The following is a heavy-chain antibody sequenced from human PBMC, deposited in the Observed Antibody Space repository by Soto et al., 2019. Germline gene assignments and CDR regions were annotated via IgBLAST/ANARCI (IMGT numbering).Heavy chain of an antibody. V-gene: IGHV3-11*01. CDR1: GFTFSDYY. Sequence: GGSLRLSCAASGFTFSDYYMSWIRQAPGKGLEWASYISSSGSTIYYADSVKGRFTISRDNAKNSLYLQMNSLRAEDTAVYYCARPTSIAAADTGDYWGQGTLVTVSS. J-gene: IGHJ4*02. D-gene: IGHD6-13*01. CDR2: ISSSGSTI. CDR3: ARPTSIAAADTGDY.